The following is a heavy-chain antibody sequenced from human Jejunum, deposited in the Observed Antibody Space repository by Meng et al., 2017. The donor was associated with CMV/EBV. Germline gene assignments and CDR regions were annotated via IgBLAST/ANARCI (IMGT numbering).Heavy chain of an antibody. J-gene: IGHJ4*02. D-gene: IGHD3-3*01. V-gene: IGHV3-15*01. CDR1: GFIFSNAW. Sequence: EVQLVESXXGXVXXGGXLRLSCAASGFIFSNAWMTWVRQAPGKGLEWVGRIQTKTDGGTTECAAPVKGRFIISRDDSENTVYLQMNSLKTEDTAVYYCTTRWSGGDYWGQGTLVTV. CDR2: IQTKTDGGTT. CDR3: TTRWSGGDY.